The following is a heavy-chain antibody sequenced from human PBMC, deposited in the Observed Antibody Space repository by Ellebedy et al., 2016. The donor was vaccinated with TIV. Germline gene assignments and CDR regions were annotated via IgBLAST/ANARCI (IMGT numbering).Heavy chain of an antibody. CDR1: GGSISSYS. V-gene: IGHV4-59*08. CDR3: ARGSYDFWSGYSPVVGMDV. D-gene: IGHD3-3*01. J-gene: IGHJ6*02. CDR2: IYYSGST. Sequence: SETLSLTXTVSGGSISSYSWSWIRQPPGKELEWIGYIYYSGSTNYNPSLKSRVTISVDTSKNQFSLKLSSVTAADTAVYYCARGSYDFWSGYSPVVGMDVWGQGTTVTVSS.